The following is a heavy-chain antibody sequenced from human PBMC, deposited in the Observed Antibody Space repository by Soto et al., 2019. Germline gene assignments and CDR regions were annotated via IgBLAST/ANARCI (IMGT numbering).Heavy chain of an antibody. CDR3: ARVWVYYYDSSGYSAFDI. Sequence: PGGSLRLSCAASGFTFSSYSMNWVRQAPGKGLEWVSSISSSSSYIYYADSVKGRFTISRDNAKNSLYLQMNSLRAEDTAVYYCARVWVYYYDSSGYSAFDIWGQGTMVTV. J-gene: IGHJ3*02. D-gene: IGHD3-22*01. CDR1: GFTFSSYS. CDR2: ISSSSSYI. V-gene: IGHV3-21*01.